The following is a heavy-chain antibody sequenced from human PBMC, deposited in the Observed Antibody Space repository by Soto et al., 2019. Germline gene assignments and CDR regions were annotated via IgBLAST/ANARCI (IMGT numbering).Heavy chain of an antibody. CDR1: GGSISSSSYY. J-gene: IGHJ4*02. CDR2: IYYSGST. CDR3: ARGPPFGY. Sequence: LETLSLTCPVSGGSISSSSYYWGWLRQPPGKGLEWIGSIYYSGSTYYNPSLKSRVTISVDTSKNQFSLKLSSVTAADTAVYYCARGPPFGYWGQGTLVTVSS. V-gene: IGHV4-39*07. D-gene: IGHD3-10*01.